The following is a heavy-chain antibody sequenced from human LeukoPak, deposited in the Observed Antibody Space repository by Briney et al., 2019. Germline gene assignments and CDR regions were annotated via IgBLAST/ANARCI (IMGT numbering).Heavy chain of an antibody. V-gene: IGHV4-59*01. CDR1: GVSISSYY. Sequence: SETLSLTCTVSGVSISSYYWSWIRQPPGKGLEWIGYIYYSCSTNYNPSLKIRVTISVDTSKNQFSLKLSSVTAADTAVYYCAREYGAGGWGQGTLVTVSS. J-gene: IGHJ4*02. D-gene: IGHD4-17*01. CDR2: IYYSCST. CDR3: AREYGAGG.